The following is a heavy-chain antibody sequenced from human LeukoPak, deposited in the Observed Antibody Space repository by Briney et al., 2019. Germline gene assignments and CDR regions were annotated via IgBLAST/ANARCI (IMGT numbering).Heavy chain of an antibody. V-gene: IGHV1-46*03. CDR1: GYTFTSYY. D-gene: IGHD5-12*01. J-gene: IGHJ4*02. Sequence: GASVKVSCKAPGYTFTSYYMHWVRQAPGQGLEWMGIINPSGGSTSYAQKFQGRVTMTRDTSTSTVYMELSSLRSEDTAVYYCATRGYSGYGIFDYWGQGTLVTVSS. CDR3: ATRGYSGYGIFDY. CDR2: INPSGGST.